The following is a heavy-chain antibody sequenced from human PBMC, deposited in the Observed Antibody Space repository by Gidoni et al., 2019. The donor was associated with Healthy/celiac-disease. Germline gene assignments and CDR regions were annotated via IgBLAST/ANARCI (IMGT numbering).Heavy chain of an antibody. Sequence: QLQLQESGPGLVKPSETLSLTCTVSGGSISSSSYSWGWIRQPPGKGLEWIGSIYYSGSTYYNPSLKSRVTISVDTSKNQFSLKLSSVTAADTAVYYCARRGAYCSSTSCYSYGFGWFDPWGQGTLVTVSS. CDR1: GGSISSSSYS. CDR3: ARRGAYCSSTSCYSYGFGWFDP. J-gene: IGHJ5*02. D-gene: IGHD2-2*01. V-gene: IGHV4-39*01. CDR2: IYYSGST.